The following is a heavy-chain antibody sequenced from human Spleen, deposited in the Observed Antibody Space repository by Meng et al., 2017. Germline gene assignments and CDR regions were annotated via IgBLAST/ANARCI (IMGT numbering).Heavy chain of an antibody. D-gene: IGHD3-22*01. CDR1: GFTFSSLG. V-gene: IGHV3-33*01. CDR3: ASMIVVGFDY. J-gene: IGHJ4*02. Sequence: GGSLRLSCAASGFTFSSLGMHWVRQAPGKGLEWVAVIWSDGHNKFYADSVKGRFTISRDNSKNTLFLQMNSLRAEDTAVYYCASMIVVGFDYWGQGTLVTVSS. CDR2: IWSDGHNK.